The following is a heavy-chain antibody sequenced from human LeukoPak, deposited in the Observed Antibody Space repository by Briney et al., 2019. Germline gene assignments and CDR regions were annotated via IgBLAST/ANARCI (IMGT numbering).Heavy chain of an antibody. CDR1: GYSISSGYY. CDR3: ARDKIGYTSSWTTFDY. V-gene: IGHV4-38-2*02. Sequence: SGTLSLTCAVSGYSISSGYYWGWIRQPPGKGLEWIGSIYYSGSTYYNPSLKSRVTISVDTSKNQFSLKLSSVTAADTAVYYCARDKIGYTSSWTTFDYWGQGTLVTVSS. J-gene: IGHJ4*02. D-gene: IGHD6-13*01. CDR2: IYYSGST.